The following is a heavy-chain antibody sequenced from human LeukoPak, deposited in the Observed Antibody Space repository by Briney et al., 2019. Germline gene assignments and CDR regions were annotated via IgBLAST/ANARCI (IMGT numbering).Heavy chain of an antibody. Sequence: ASVKVSCKASGYTFTSYYMHWVRQAPGQGLEWMGIINPSGGSTSYAQKFQGRVTITADESTSTAYMELSSLRSEDTAVYYCARGQLRNWFDPWGQGTLVTVSS. CDR3: ARGQLRNWFDP. D-gene: IGHD1-26*01. CDR1: GYTFTSYY. CDR2: INPSGGST. V-gene: IGHV1-46*01. J-gene: IGHJ5*02.